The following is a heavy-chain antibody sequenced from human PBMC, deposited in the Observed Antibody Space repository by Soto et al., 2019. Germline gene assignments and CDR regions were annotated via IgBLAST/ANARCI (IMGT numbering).Heavy chain of an antibody. CDR1: GYSFTSYW. CDR2: IYPGDSDT. V-gene: IGHV5-51*01. D-gene: IGHD3-3*01. J-gene: IGHJ3*02. CDR3: ASRGVYYEFWSGSNNDAFDI. Sequence: HGESLKISCKGSGYSFTSYWIGWVRQMPGKGLEWMGIIYPGDSDTRYSPSFQGQVTISADKSISTAYLQWSSLKASDTAMYYCASRGVYYEFWSGSNNDAFDIWGQGTMVTVSS.